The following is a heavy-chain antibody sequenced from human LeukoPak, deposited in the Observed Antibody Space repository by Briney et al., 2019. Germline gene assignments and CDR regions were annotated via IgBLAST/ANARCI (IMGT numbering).Heavy chain of an antibody. J-gene: IGHJ4*02. Sequence: GGSLRLSCAASGFTFNTYWMTWVRQAPGKGLQWVANIKHDGSEKNHVDSVKGRFTISRDNAKKSLYLQMSSLRGEDTAVYYCATQASYDFWSGLYYFDNWGQGTLVGVSS. CDR2: IKHDGSEK. CDR3: ATQASYDFWSGLYYFDN. CDR1: GFTFNTYW. D-gene: IGHD3-3*01. V-gene: IGHV3-7*01.